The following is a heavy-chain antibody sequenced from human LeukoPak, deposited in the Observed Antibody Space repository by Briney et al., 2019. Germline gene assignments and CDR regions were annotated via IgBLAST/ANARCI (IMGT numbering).Heavy chain of an antibody. Sequence: KTGGSLRLSCAASGFTFTTCSMNWVRQAPGKGLEWVSSISSSNIYIYYADSVKGRFTISRDNAKNSLYLQMNSLRAEDTAVYYCARAEYGGFPFYYFDYWGQGTLVTVSS. CDR2: ISSSNIYI. CDR3: ARAEYGGFPFYYFDY. J-gene: IGHJ4*02. D-gene: IGHD1-26*01. CDR1: GFTFTTCS. V-gene: IGHV3-21*01.